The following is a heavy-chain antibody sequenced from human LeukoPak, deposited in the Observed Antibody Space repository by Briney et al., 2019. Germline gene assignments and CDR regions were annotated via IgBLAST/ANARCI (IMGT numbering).Heavy chain of an antibody. Sequence: PSETLSLTCTVSGGSISSSSYYWGWIRQPPGKGLEWIGSIYYSGSTYYNPSLKSRVTISVDTSKNQFSLKLSSVTAADTAVYYCARHVYDSSGYFDYWGQGTLVTVSS. V-gene: IGHV4-39*01. J-gene: IGHJ4*02. CDR1: GGSISSSSYY. D-gene: IGHD3-22*01. CDR2: IYYSGST. CDR3: ARHVYDSSGYFDY.